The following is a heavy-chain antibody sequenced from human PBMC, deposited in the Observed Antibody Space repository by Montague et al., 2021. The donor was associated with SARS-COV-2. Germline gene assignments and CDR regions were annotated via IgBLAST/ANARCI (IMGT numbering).Heavy chain of an antibody. CDR3: ARVPLHFDGLDY. Sequence: SETLSLTCAVYGGSLTNHYWTWVRQPPGNGLEWVGEVNHSGRTTHYNPSLRSRVTISVDRSNNQVSLTLSSVTAADTAVYYCARVPLHFDGLDYWGQGSLVTVSS. CDR1: GGSLTNHY. V-gene: IGHV4-34*01. D-gene: IGHD3-9*01. CDR2: VNHSGRT. J-gene: IGHJ4*02.